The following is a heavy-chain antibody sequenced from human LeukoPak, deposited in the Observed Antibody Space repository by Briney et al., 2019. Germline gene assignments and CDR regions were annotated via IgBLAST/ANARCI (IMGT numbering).Heavy chain of an antibody. Sequence: PGGSLRLSCAASGFTFSSYAMSWVRQAPGKGLEWVSAISGSGGSTYYADSVKGRFTISRDNSKNTLYLQMNSLRAEDTAVYYCRFGITSSTQLVQDYWGQGTLVTVSS. D-gene: IGHD6-6*01. CDR1: GFTFSSYA. V-gene: IGHV3-23*01. J-gene: IGHJ4*02. CDR3: RFGITSSTQLVQDY. CDR2: ISGSGGST.